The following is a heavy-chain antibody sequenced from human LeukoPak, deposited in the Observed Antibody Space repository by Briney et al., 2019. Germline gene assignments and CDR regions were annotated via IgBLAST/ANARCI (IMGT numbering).Heavy chain of an antibody. CDR2: IYHSGST. D-gene: IGHD3-10*01. CDR3: ARQDYYGSGSISYFDY. V-gene: IGHV4-39*07. CDR1: GGSISSSSYY. Sequence: SETLSLTCTVSGGSISSSSYYWGWIRQPPGKGLEWIGSIYHSGSTYYNPSLKSRVTISVDTSKNQFSLKLSSVTAADTAVYYCARQDYYGSGSISYFDYWGQGTLVTVSS. J-gene: IGHJ4*02.